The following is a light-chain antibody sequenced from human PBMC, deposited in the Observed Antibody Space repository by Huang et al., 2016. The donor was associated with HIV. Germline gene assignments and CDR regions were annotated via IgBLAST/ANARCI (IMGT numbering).Light chain of an antibody. CDR2: AAS. Sequence: DIQMTQSPSSLSASVGDRVTITCRASQGISDSLAWYQQKPGKAPKLLVYAASRLESGVPSRFSGSGAGTDYTLTISSLQPEDFATYYCQQYYGTPYTFGQGTKLEIK. CDR1: QGISDS. V-gene: IGKV1-NL1*01. J-gene: IGKJ2*01. CDR3: QQYYGTPYT.